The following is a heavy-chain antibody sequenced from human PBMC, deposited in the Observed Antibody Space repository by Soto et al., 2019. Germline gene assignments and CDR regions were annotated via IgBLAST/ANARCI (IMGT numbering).Heavy chain of an antibody. V-gene: IGHV1-69*02. Sequence: GASVKVSRKASGGTFSSYTISWVRQGPGQGLEWMGRIIPILGIANYAQKFQGRVTITADKSTSTAYMELSSLRSEDTAVYYCARGYSSGWPDDYWGQGTLVTVSS. D-gene: IGHD6-19*01. CDR1: GGTFSSYT. CDR2: IIPILGIA. J-gene: IGHJ4*02. CDR3: ARGYSSGWPDDY.